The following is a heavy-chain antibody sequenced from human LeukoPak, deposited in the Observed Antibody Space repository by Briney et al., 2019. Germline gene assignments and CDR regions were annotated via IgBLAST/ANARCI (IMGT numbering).Heavy chain of an antibody. CDR3: AKVAHYYGSGSYYEYYFDY. CDR2: ISGSGGST. D-gene: IGHD3-10*01. Sequence: GGSLRLSCAASGFTFSSYAMSWVRQAPGKGLEWVSAISGSGGSTYYADFVKGRFTISGDNSKNTLYLQMNSLRAEDTAIYYCAKVAHYYGSGSYYEYYFDYWGQGTLVTVSS. V-gene: IGHV3-23*01. CDR1: GFTFSSYA. J-gene: IGHJ4*02.